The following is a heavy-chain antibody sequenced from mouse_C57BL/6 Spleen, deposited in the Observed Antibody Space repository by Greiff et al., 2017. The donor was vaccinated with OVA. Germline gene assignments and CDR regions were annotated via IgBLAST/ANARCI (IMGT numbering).Heavy chain of an antibody. D-gene: IGHD1-1*01. Sequence: VQRVESGAELARPGASVKMSCKASGYTFTSYTMHWVKQRPGQGLEWIGYINPSSGYTKYNQKFKDKATLTADKSSSTAYMQLSSLTSEDSAVYYCARDYYGFAYWGQGTLVTVSA. CDR1: GYTFTSYT. V-gene: IGHV1-4*01. J-gene: IGHJ3*01. CDR2: INPSSGYT. CDR3: ARDYYGFAY.